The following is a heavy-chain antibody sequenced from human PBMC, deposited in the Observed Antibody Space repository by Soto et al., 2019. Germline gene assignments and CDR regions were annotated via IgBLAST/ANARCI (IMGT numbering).Heavy chain of an antibody. V-gene: IGHV3-53*01. CDR1: GFTVSSSY. Sequence: GGSLRLSCAASGFTVSSSYMSWVRQAPGKGLEWVSFIHSAGNTFYADSVKGRFTVSRDNSKNTVYLQMNSLRAEDTAVYYCARSGVRMATTYYWGQGTLVTVSS. J-gene: IGHJ4*02. CDR3: ARSGVRMATTYY. CDR2: IHSAGNT. D-gene: IGHD1-1*01.